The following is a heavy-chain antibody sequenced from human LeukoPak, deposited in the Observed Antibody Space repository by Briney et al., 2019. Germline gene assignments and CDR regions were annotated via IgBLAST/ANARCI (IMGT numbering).Heavy chain of an antibody. CDR3: ARDSGERGSGSYLIAY. V-gene: IGHV1-69*06. CDR1: GGTFSNYA. D-gene: IGHD3-10*01. J-gene: IGHJ4*02. CDR2: IIPLFGTA. Sequence: SVKVSCKASGGTFSNYAISWVRQAPGQGLEWMGGIIPLFGTANYAQKFQGRVTITADRSTSTAYMELGSLRSEDTAVYYCARDSGERGSGSYLIAYWGQGTLVTVSS.